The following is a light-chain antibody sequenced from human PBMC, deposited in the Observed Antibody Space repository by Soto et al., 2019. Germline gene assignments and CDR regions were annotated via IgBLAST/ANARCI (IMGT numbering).Light chain of an antibody. CDR3: QQSGSSPRT. Sequence: EIVLTQSPGTLSLSPGERATLSCRASQSVRNVYLAWYQQKPGQAPRLLIYDASNRATGIPDRFSSSGSGTHFTLTINRLEPEDFAVYYCQQSGSSPRTFGQGTKLEIK. CDR2: DAS. V-gene: IGKV3-20*01. CDR1: QSVRNVY. J-gene: IGKJ2*01.